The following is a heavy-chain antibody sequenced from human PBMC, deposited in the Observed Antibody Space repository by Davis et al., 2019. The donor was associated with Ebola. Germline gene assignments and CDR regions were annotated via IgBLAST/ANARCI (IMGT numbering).Heavy chain of an antibody. CDR2: INHSGKT. D-gene: IGHD3-22*01. CDR3: ARGPPFYDTSGSYDW. Sequence: PSETLSLTCAVYDASFTTYYWTWIRQPPGRGLEWIGEINHSGKTTYNPSLKSRVTISVDTSKNQFSLRLSSVSAADTAVYYCARGPPFYDTSGSYDWWGQGALVTVSS. J-gene: IGHJ4*02. V-gene: IGHV4-34*01. CDR1: DASFTTYY.